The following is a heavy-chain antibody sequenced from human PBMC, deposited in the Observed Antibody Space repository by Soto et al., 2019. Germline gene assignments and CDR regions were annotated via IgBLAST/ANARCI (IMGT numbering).Heavy chain of an antibody. CDR1: GGSCSRYY. V-gene: IGHV4-34*01. J-gene: IGHJ6*02. CDR2: INHSGST. D-gene: IGHD3-10*01. CDR3: ARGGPKGTYYYGSGSYSAYHYGMDV. Sequence: PSETLSLTCAVYGGSCSRYYSSSISQPAGNGLEWFGEINHSGSTNYNPSLKSRVTISVDTSKNQFSLKLSSVTAADTAVYYCARGGPKGTYYYGSGSYSAYHYGMDVWGQGTTVT.